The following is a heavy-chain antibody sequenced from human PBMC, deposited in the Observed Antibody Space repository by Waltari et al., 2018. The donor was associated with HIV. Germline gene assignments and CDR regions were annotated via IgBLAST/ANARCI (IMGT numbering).Heavy chain of an antibody. J-gene: IGHJ4*02. CDR1: GYSFIAFD. Sequence: QVQLVQSVAEIKKPRASVRASCRASGYSFIAFDINWVRRAPGRGLEWVGWMNPDNGDAGYGHKFKGRFTLTRDTTTDTAYMDVTNLKSEDTAIYYCTKGRRGALFGDEWGQGTLVTVSS. V-gene: IGHV1-8*02. D-gene: IGHD3-3*01. CDR2: MNPDNGDA. CDR3: TKGRRGALFGDE.